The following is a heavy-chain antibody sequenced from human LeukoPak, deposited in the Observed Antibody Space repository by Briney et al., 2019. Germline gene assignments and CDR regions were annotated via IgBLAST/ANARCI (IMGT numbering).Heavy chain of an antibody. V-gene: IGHV4-31*03. D-gene: IGHD6-6*01. J-gene: IGHJ6*03. CDR3: ARDTRIAARPDYYYYYMDV. Sequence: PSETLSLTCTVSGGSISSGGYYWSWIRQHPGKGLEWIGYIYYSGSTYYNPSLKSRVTISVDTSKNQFSLKLSSVTAADTAVYYCARDTRIAARPDYYYYYMDVWGKGTTVTVSS. CDR1: GGSISSGGYY. CDR2: IYYSGST.